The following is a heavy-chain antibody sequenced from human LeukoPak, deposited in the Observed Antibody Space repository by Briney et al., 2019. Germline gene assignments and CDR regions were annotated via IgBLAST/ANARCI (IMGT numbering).Heavy chain of an antibody. Sequence: GESLKISCKGSGYSFTSYWIGWVRQMPGKGLEWMGIIYPGDSDTRYSPSFQGQVTISADKSISTAYLQWSSLKASDTAMYYCASLAYCGGDCFYYFDYWGQGTLVTVSS. V-gene: IGHV5-51*01. D-gene: IGHD2-21*02. CDR2: IYPGDSDT. CDR3: ASLAYCGGDCFYYFDY. J-gene: IGHJ4*02. CDR1: GYSFTSYW.